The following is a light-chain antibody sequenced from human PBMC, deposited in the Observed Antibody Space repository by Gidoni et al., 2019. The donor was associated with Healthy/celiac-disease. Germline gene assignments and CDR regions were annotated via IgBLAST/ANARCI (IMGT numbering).Light chain of an antibody. CDR2: WAS. CDR1: QSVLYSSNNKNY. Sequence: VSLGERATINCKSSQSVLYSSNNKNYLAWYQQKPGQPPKLLIYWASTRESGVPDRFSGSGSGTDFTLTISSLQAEDVAVYYCQQYYSTPTFGQGTKVEIK. J-gene: IGKJ1*01. V-gene: IGKV4-1*01. CDR3: QQYYSTPT.